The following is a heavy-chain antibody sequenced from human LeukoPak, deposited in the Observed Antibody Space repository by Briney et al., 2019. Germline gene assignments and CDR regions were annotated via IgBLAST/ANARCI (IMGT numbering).Heavy chain of an antibody. CDR2: IYSGGST. D-gene: IGHD2-2*01. V-gene: IGHV3-66*01. J-gene: IGHJ4*02. CDR1: GFTVSSNY. CDR3: ARDLSSWSATPVDY. Sequence: PGGSLRLSCAASGFTVSSNYMSWVRQAPGKGLEWVSVIYSGGSTYYADSVKGRFTISRDNSKNTLYLQMNSLRAEDTAVYYCARDLSSWSATPVDYWGQGTLATVSS.